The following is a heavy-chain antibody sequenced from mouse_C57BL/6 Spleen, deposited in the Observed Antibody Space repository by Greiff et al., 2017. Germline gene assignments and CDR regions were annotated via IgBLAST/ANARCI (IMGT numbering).Heavy chain of an antibody. Sequence: DVKLQESGPGMVKPSQSLSLTCTVTGYSITSCYDWHWIRHFPGNKLEWKGYISYSGSTNYNPSLKSRISIAHDTSKNHFFLMLNSVTTEDTATYYCARGITTVVGDMDDWGKGTSVTVSS. V-gene: IGHV3-1*01. CDR1: GYSITSCYD. J-gene: IGHJ4*01. CDR2: ISYSGST. CDR3: ARGITTVVGDMDD. D-gene: IGHD1-1*01.